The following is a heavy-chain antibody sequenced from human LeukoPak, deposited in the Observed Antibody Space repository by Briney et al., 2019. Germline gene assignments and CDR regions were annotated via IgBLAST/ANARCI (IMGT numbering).Heavy chain of an antibody. CDR2: ISGSGGST. CDR1: GFTFSSYA. D-gene: IGHD3-16*01. Sequence: GGSLRLSCAASGFTFSSYAMSWVRQAPGKGLEWVSAISGSGGSTYYADSVKGRFTISRDNSRNTLYLQMNSLRAEDTAVYYCAKDRDYARDYMDVWGKGTTVTVSS. CDR3: AKDRDYARDYMDV. V-gene: IGHV3-23*01. J-gene: IGHJ6*03.